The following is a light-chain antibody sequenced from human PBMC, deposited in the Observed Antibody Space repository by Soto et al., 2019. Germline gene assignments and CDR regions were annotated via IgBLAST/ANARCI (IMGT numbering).Light chain of an antibody. Sequence: EIVLTQSPGALSLSPGERATLSCRAGQSVSSSYLAWYQQKPGQAPRLLIYGASSRATGISDRFSGWGSGTDFTLVISRLEPEDFAVDECQHYGASPPWTVGQGTKVDFK. CDR2: GAS. V-gene: IGKV3-20*01. J-gene: IGKJ1*01. CDR3: QHYGASPPWT. CDR1: QSVSSSY.